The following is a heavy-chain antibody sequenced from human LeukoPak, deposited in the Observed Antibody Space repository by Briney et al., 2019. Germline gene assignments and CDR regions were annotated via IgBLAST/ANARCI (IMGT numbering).Heavy chain of an antibody. Sequence: SETLSLTCTISGGSVSDYYWSWIRQSPGKGLEWIGYIYHTGSTSYSPSLKSRVTISVDTSKNEFSLNLTSVTAADTAIYYCARGLASGYPPIPFDYWGQGTLVTVSS. D-gene: IGHD3-3*01. CDR2: IYHTGST. J-gene: IGHJ4*02. V-gene: IGHV4-59*02. CDR1: GGSVSDYY. CDR3: ARGLASGYPPIPFDY.